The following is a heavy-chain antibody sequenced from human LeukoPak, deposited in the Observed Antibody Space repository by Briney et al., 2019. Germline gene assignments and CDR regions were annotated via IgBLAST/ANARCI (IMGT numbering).Heavy chain of an antibody. CDR3: ARPPTGDPKFDY. CDR2: IHSSGST. D-gene: IGHD7-27*01. V-gene: IGHV4-59*08. CDR1: GGSISNYF. J-gene: IGHJ4*02. Sequence: SETLSLTCSVSGGSISNYFWTWIRQPPGKGLEWIGYIHSSGSTYYNPSLKSRVTISVDTSKNRFSLKLSTVTAADTAVYYCARPPTGDPKFDYWGQGTLVTVSS.